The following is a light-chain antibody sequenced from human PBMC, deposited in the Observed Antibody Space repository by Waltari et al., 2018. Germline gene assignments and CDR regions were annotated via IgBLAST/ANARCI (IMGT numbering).Light chain of an antibody. V-gene: IGLV1-47*01. CDR1: SSNIGSNY. J-gene: IGLJ3*02. Sequence: QSVLTQPPSASGTPGQRVTISCSGRSSNIGSNYVYWYQHVPGAAPKLLIYRNKQPPSGVPDRFSGSKSGTSASLAISGLRAEDEADYYCAAWDDSLSRWLLGGGTKLTVL. CDR3: AAWDDSLSRWL. CDR2: RNK.